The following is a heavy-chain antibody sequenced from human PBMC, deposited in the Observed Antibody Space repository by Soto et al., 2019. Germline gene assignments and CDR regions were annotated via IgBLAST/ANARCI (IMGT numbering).Heavy chain of an antibody. V-gene: IGHV3-64D*08. Sequence: VQLVESGGGLVQPGGSLRLSCSASGFTFSSYAMHWVRQAPGKGLEYVSAISSNGGSTYYADSVKGRFTISRDNSKNTLYLQMSSLRAEDTAVYYCVKVMVAGTVKYYFDYWGQGTLVTVSS. D-gene: IGHD6-19*01. CDR3: VKVMVAGTVKYYFDY. J-gene: IGHJ4*02. CDR2: ISSNGGST. CDR1: GFTFSSYA.